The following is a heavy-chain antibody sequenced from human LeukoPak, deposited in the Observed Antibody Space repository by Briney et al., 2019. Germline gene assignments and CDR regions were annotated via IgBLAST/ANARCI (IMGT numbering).Heavy chain of an antibody. CDR3: TTDLFNYYDSSGYYYDFDY. D-gene: IGHD3-22*01. J-gene: IGHJ4*02. Sequence: GGSLRLSSAAPGFTFSNAWMNWVRQALGKGLERVGRIKSKTDGGTTDYAAPVKGRFTISRDDSKNTLYLQMNSLKTEDTAVYYCTTDLFNYYDSSGYYYDFDYWGQGTLVTVSS. V-gene: IGHV3-15*07. CDR2: IKSKTDGGTT. CDR1: GFTFSNAW.